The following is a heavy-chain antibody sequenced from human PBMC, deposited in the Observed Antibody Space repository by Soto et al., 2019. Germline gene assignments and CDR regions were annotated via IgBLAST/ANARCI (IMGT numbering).Heavy chain of an antibody. V-gene: IGHV3-48*01. D-gene: IGHD2-15*01. CDR1: GFTFSSYS. Sequence: LRLSCAASGFTFSSYSMNWVRQAPGKGLEWVSYISSSSSTIYYTDSVKGRFTISRDNAKNSLYLQMNSLRAEDTAVYYCARGGCNGGSCYSWANWSDPWGQGSLVTVSS. CDR2: ISSSSSTI. J-gene: IGHJ5*02. CDR3: ARGGCNGGSCYSWANWSDP.